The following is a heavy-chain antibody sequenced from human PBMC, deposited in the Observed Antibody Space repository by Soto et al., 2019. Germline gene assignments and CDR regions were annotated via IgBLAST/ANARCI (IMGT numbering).Heavy chain of an antibody. Sequence: QVQLQESGPGLVKPSETLSLTCTVSGGSVSSGSYYWSWIRQPPGKGLEWIGYIYYSGSTNYNPSLKSRVTISVDTSKNQFSLKLSSVTAADTAEYYCARNGLGSGSYSAFDIWGQGTMVTVSS. J-gene: IGHJ3*02. D-gene: IGHD1-26*01. V-gene: IGHV4-61*01. CDR1: GGSVSSGSYY. CDR3: ARNGLGSGSYSAFDI. CDR2: IYYSGST.